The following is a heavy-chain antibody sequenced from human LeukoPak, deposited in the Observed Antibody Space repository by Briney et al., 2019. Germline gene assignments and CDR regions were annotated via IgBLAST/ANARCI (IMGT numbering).Heavy chain of an antibody. CDR2: IKKDGSEE. D-gene: IGHD1-14*01. V-gene: IGHV3-7*01. J-gene: IGHJ3*01. Sequence: GSLRLSCAASGFTLNSYLMSWVRQAPGRGLEWVANIKKDGSEESYLDSVKGRFTVSRDNAKNSLFLQMNSLRGEDTAVYYCARSNPNKNALDLWGQGTMVTISS. CDR1: GFTLNSYL. CDR3: ARSNPNKNALDL.